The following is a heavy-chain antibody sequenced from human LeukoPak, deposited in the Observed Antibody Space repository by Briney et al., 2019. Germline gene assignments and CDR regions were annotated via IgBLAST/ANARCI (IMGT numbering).Heavy chain of an antibody. Sequence: SETLSLTCTVSGGSISSYYWSWIRQPAGKGLEWIGRIYTSGSTNYNPSLKSRVTMSVDTSKNQFSLKLSSVTAADTTVYYCARVGSSPHDNYYYGMDVWGQGTTVTVSS. J-gene: IGHJ6*02. V-gene: IGHV4-4*07. CDR3: ARVGSSPHDNYYYGMDV. CDR1: GGSISSYY. D-gene: IGHD6-13*01. CDR2: IYTSGST.